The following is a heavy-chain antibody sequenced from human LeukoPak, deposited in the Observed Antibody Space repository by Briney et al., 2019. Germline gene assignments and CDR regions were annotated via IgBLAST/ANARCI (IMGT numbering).Heavy chain of an antibody. V-gene: IGHV4-61*02. CDR2: IYTSGST. CDR1: GGSISSGSYY. J-gene: IGHJ4*02. Sequence: PSETLSLTCTVSGGSISSGSYYWSWIRQPAGKGLEWIGRIYTSGSTNYNPSLKSRVTISVDTSKNQFSLKLSSVTAADTAVYYCARDHDMLRFDYWGQGTLVTVSS. CDR3: ARDHDMLRFDY. D-gene: IGHD2-8*01.